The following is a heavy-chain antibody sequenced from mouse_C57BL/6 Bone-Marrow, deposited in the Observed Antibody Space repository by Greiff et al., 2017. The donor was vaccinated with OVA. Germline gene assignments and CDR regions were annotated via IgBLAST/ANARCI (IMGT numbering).Heavy chain of an antibody. CDR3: AIAPYYYGSSACDY. CDR2: IHPSDSDT. D-gene: IGHD1-1*01. Sequence: VQLQQPGAELVKPGASVKVSCKASGYTFTSYWMHWVKQRPGQGLEWIGRIHPSDSDTNYNQKFKGKATLTVAKSSSTADMQRISRTSEDSAVYYCAIAPYYYGSSACDYWGQGTTLTVSS. V-gene: IGHV1-74*01. CDR1: GYTFTSYW. J-gene: IGHJ2*01.